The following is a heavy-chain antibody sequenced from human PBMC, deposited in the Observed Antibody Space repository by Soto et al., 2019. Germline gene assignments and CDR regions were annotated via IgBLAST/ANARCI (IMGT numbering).Heavy chain of an antibody. Sequence: QVQLQESGPGLVKPSETLSLTCTVSGGSISSYYWSWIRQPPGKGLEWIGYIYYSGSTNYNPSLKSRVTISVDTSKNQFSLKLSSVTAADTAVYYCARQGRWLQSSWFDPWGQGTLVTVSS. J-gene: IGHJ5*02. CDR1: GGSISSYY. CDR3: ARQGRWLQSSWFDP. D-gene: IGHD5-12*01. V-gene: IGHV4-59*08. CDR2: IYYSGST.